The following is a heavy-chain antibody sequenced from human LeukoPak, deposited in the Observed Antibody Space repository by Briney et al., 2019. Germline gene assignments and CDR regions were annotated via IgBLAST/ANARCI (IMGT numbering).Heavy chain of an antibody. CDR3: VKGRMSEDGLDF. CDR1: GFTFSSYA. V-gene: IGHV3-23*01. CDR2: LRGNGET. Sequence: QPGGSLRLSCAASGFTFSSYAMSWVRQAPARGLEWVSSLRGNGETFYADSVKGRCTLSRDDSRNMVHLQLNSLRVEDTAIYYCVKGRMSEDGLDFWGQGSLVTVSS. D-gene: IGHD5-24*01. J-gene: IGHJ4*02.